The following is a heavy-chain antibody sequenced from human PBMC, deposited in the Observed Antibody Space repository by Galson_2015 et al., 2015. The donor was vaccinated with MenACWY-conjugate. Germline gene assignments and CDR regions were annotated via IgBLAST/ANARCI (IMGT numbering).Heavy chain of an antibody. J-gene: IGHJ4*02. Sequence: QSGAEVKKLGASVKVSCKASGYTFITSGISWVRQAPGQGLEWLAWISPYNGNTKTAQKFQGRVTVTTDTSTSTVHMELGSLRSDDTAVYFCAREGISRYFDWLLLYYLDLWGQGTLITVSS. D-gene: IGHD3-9*01. CDR1: GYTFITSG. CDR2: ISPYNGNT. CDR3: AREGISRYFDWLLLYYLDL. V-gene: IGHV1-18*01.